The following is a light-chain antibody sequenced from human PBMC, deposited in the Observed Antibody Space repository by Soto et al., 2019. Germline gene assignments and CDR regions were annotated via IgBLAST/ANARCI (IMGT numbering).Light chain of an antibody. J-gene: IGKJ1*01. Sequence: IMMTQSPATVSVSPGESATLSCRASQNIYYNVAWYQQRPGQAPRLLIYRASTRAPGVPARFSGSGSGTEFTLTISSLQSEDFTVYSCLQYHNLWAFGQGTKVKI. CDR3: LQYHNLWA. CDR1: QNIYYN. CDR2: RAS. V-gene: IGKV3-15*01.